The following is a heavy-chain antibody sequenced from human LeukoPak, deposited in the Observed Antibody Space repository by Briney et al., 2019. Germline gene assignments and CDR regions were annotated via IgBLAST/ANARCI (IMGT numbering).Heavy chain of an antibody. CDR2: INHSGST. D-gene: IGHD5-12*01. CDR1: GGSFSGYY. CDR3: ARDLSGPDY. Sequence: SETLSLTCAVYGGSFSGYYWSWIRQPPGKGLEWIGEINHSGSTNYNPSLKSRVTISVDTSKNQFSLKLSSVTAADTAVYYCARDLSGPDYWGQGTLVTVSS. V-gene: IGHV4-34*01. J-gene: IGHJ4*02.